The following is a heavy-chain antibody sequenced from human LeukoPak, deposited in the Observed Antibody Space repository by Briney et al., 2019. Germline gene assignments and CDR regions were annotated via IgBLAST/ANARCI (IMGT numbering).Heavy chain of an antibody. CDR3: ASGGDLDY. CDR1: GGSFSGYY. J-gene: IGHJ4*02. CDR2: INHSGST. V-gene: IGHV4-34*01. Sequence: SETLSLTCAVYGGSFSGYYWSWIRQPPGKGLEGVGEINHSGSTNYNPSLKRRVTISVDTSKHQFSLKLSSLTAADTAVYYCASGGDLDYWGQGTLVTVSS. D-gene: IGHD2-21*02.